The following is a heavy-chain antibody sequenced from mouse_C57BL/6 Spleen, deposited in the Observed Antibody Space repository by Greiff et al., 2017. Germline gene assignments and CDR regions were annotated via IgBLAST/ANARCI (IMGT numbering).Heavy chain of an antibody. J-gene: IGHJ4*01. D-gene: IGHD2-12*01. V-gene: IGHV5-16*01. CDR3: AREDYTRAMDY. CDR2: INYDGSST. CDR1: GFTFSDYY. Sequence: EVMLVESEGGLVQPGRSMKLSCTASGFTFSDYYMAWVRQVPEKGLEWVANINYDGSSTYYLDSLKSRFIISRDNAKNILYLQMSSLKSEDTATYYCAREDYTRAMDYWGQGTSVTVSS.